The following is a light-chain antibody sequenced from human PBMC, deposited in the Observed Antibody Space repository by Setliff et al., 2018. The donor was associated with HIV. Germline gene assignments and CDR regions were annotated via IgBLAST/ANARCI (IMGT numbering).Light chain of an antibody. CDR3: SSYADNNTCV. V-gene: IGLV2-8*01. CDR1: SSDVGGCNY. J-gene: IGLJ1*01. CDR2: EVT. Sequence: QSALTQPPSASGSPEQSVTISCTGTSSDVGGCNYVSWYQQHPGKAPKAVIYEVTKRPSGVPDRFSASKSGNTASLTVSGLQAEDEADYYCSSYADNNTCVFGSGTKVTVL.